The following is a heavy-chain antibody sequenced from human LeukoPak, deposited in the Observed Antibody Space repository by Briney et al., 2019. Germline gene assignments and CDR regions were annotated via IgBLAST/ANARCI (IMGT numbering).Heavy chain of an antibody. V-gene: IGHV4-34*01. CDR3: ARTSTVAGMDLRRTAEYFQH. CDR2: INHSGST. CDR1: GGSFSGYY. D-gene: IGHD6-19*01. Sequence: SETPSLTCAVYGGSFSGYYWSWIRQPPGKGLEWIGEINHSGSTNYNPSLKSRVTISVDTSKNQFSLKLSSVTAADTAVYYCARTSTVAGMDLRRTAEYFQHWGQGTLVTVSS. J-gene: IGHJ1*01.